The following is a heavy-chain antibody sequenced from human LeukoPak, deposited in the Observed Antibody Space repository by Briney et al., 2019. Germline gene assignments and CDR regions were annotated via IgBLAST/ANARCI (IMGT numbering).Heavy chain of an antibody. CDR3: AKDIHPHDFWSGSPRECNWFDP. CDR1: GFTFDDYT. V-gene: IGHV3-43*01. Sequence: GGSLRLSCAASGFTFDDYTMHWVRQAPGKGLEWVSLISWDGGSTYYADSVKGRFTISRDNSKNSLYLQMNSLRTEDTALYYCAKDIHPHDFWSGSPRECNWFDPWGQGTLVTVSS. CDR2: ISWDGGST. J-gene: IGHJ5*02. D-gene: IGHD3-3*01.